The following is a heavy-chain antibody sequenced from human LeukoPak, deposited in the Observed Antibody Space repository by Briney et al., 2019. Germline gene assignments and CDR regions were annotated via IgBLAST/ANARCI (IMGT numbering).Heavy chain of an antibody. V-gene: IGHV1-69*13. CDR1: GYTFTSYD. D-gene: IGHD2-15*01. J-gene: IGHJ4*02. CDR3: ARDSGFYCSGGSCYFDY. CDR2: IIPIFGTA. Sequence: SVKVSCKASGYTFTSYDISWVRQAPGQGLEWMGGIIPIFGTANYAQKFQGRVTITADESTSTAYMELSSLRSEDTAVYYCARDSGFYCSGGSCYFDYWGQGTLVTVSS.